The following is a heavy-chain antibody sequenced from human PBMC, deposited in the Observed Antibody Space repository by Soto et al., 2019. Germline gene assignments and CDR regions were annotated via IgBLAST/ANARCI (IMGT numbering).Heavy chain of an antibody. Sequence: QVQLVQSGAEVKKPGASVKVSCKASEYTFTSYDINWVRQATGQGVEWMGWMNPNSGNTGYAQKFQGRVTMTRNTSISTAYMELSSLRSEDTAVYYCARGRWNECYYYGMDVWGQGTTVTVSS. CDR1: EYTFTSYD. CDR3: ARGRWNECYYYGMDV. J-gene: IGHJ6*02. CDR2: MNPNSGNT. D-gene: IGHD1-1*01. V-gene: IGHV1-8*01.